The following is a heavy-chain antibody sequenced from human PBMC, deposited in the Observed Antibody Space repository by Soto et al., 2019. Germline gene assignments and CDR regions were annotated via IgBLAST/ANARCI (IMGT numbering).Heavy chain of an antibody. J-gene: IGHJ6*02. CDR2: IIPIFGTA. V-gene: IGHV1-69*06. CDR3: ARENNYYDSSGYYYGMDV. Sequence: QVQLVQSGAEVKKPGSSVKVSCKASGGTFSSYAISWVRQAPGQGLEWIGGIIPIFGTANYAQKFQGRVTITADKSTSTAYMELSSLRSEDTAVYYCARENNYYDSSGYYYGMDVWGQGTTVTVSS. D-gene: IGHD3-22*01. CDR1: GGTFSSYA.